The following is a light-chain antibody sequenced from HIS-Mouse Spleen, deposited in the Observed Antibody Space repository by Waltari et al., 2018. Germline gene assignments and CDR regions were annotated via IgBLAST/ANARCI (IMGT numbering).Light chain of an antibody. CDR3: CSYAGSSTFEV. Sequence: QSALTQPASVSGSPGQSITISCTGTSSDVGSYNLVSWYQQPPGKAPKLMIYEGSKRPSGVSNRFSCSKSGNTASLTISGLQAEDEADYYCCSYAGSSTFEVFGGGTKLTVL. J-gene: IGLJ2*01. CDR1: SSDVGSYNL. CDR2: EGS. V-gene: IGLV2-23*03.